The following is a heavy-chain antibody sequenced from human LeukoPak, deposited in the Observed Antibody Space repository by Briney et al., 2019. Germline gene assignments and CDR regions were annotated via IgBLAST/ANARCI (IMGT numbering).Heavy chain of an antibody. CDR3: ARSLQYYYDSSGYYLRFDY. J-gene: IGHJ4*02. CDR1: GGTFSSYA. V-gene: IGHV1-69*04. D-gene: IGHD3-22*01. Sequence: SVKVSCKASGGTFSSYAISWVRQAPGQGLEWTGRIIPILGIANYAQKFQGRVTITADKSTSTAYMELSSLRSEDTAVYYCARSLQYYYDSSGYYLRFDYWGQGTLVTVSS. CDR2: IIPILGIA.